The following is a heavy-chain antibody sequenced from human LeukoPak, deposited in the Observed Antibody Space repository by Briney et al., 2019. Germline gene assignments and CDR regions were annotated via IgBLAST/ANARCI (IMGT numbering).Heavy chain of an antibody. Sequence: GASVKVSCKASGYTFTGYYMHWVRQAPGQGLEWMGWINPNSGGTNYAQKFQGRVTMTRDTSISTAYMELSRLRSDDTAVYYCARDLGWNDGPGDDYYYYYMDVWGKGTTVTISS. CDR2: INPNSGGT. V-gene: IGHV1-2*02. D-gene: IGHD1-1*01. CDR1: GYTFTGYY. J-gene: IGHJ6*03. CDR3: ARDLGWNDGPGDDYYYYYMDV.